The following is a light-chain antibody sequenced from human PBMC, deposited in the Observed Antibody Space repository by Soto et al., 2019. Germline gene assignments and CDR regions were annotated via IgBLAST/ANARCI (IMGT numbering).Light chain of an antibody. CDR2: GAS. Sequence: EIVLTQSPATLSLSPGEGATLSCRASQSVSSTYLAWYQQKPGQAPRLLIYGASSRATGIPDRFSGSGSGTDFTLTISRLEPEDFAVYYCQHYDSSLWTFGQGTKVEIK. V-gene: IGKV3-20*01. CDR1: QSVSSTY. CDR3: QHYDSSLWT. J-gene: IGKJ1*01.